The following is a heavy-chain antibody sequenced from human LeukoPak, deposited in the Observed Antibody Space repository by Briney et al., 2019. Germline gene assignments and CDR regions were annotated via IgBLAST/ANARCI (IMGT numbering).Heavy chain of an antibody. CDR1: GFTFDDYA. D-gene: IGHD5-12*01. J-gene: IGHJ4*02. Sequence: GRSLRLSCAASGFTFDDYAMHWVRQAPGKGLEWVSGISWNSGSIGYADSVKGRFTISRDNAKNSLYLQMNSLRAEDTALYYCAKEAEMATIMPYYFDYWGQGTLVTVSS. CDR2: ISWNSGSI. V-gene: IGHV3-9*01. CDR3: AKEAEMATIMPYYFDY.